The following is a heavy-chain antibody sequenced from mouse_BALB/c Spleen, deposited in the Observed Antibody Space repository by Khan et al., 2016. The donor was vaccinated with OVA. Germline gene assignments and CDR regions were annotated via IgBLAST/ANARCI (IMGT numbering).Heavy chain of an antibody. CDR2: INPSNGYS. Sequence: VQLQQSGAELARPGASVKMSCKASGYTFTSYTIHWIKLRPGQGLEWIGYINPSNGYSNYNQKFKDKVTLTADKSSTTPYMKLSSLTSDDSAVYNCVRDGAYHRNDGWFAYWGLGTLVTVSA. V-gene: IGHV1-4*01. D-gene: IGHD2-14*01. CDR1: GYTFTSYT. CDR3: VRDGAYHRNDGWFAY. J-gene: IGHJ3*01.